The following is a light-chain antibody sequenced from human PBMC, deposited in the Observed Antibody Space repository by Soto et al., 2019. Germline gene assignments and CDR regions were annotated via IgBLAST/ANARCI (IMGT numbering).Light chain of an antibody. V-gene: IGKV3-15*01. CDR1: QSVAND. CDR2: GAS. Sequence: EIVVAQSRSTLCVAAGESSTRWWRASQSVANDLAWYQHKPGQAPRLLTHGASTRATGIPARFSGVGSGPEFTLTISSVHSEDFALYYCQQYGRSQWTFGQGTKVDIK. CDR3: QQYGRSQWT. J-gene: IGKJ1*01.